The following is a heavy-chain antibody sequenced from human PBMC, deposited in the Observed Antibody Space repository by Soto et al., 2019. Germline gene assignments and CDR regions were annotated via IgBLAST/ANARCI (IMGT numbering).Heavy chain of an antibody. V-gene: IGHV4-59*04. J-gene: IGHJ6*02. Sequence: SETLSLTCTVSGGSISSYYWSWIRQPPGKGLEWIGYIYYSGSTYYNPSLKSRVTISVDTSKNQFSLKLSSVTAADTAVYYCASQHYDILTLGGMDVWGQGTTVTVSS. D-gene: IGHD3-9*01. CDR3: ASQHYDILTLGGMDV. CDR1: GGSISSYY. CDR2: IYYSGST.